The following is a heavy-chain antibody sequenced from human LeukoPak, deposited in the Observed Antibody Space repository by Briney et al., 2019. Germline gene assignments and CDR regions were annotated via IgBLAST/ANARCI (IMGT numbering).Heavy chain of an antibody. D-gene: IGHD1-1*01. Sequence: SGGSLRLSCAASGFTFSTYAMSWVRQAPGKGLEWVSTISGSGGSTYYADSVKGRFTISRDNAKNSLYLQMNSLRAEDTAVYYCARDLGYNWNPRRYFDLWGRGTLVTVSS. CDR3: ARDLGYNWNPRRYFDL. V-gene: IGHV3-23*01. CDR1: GFTFSTYA. J-gene: IGHJ2*01. CDR2: ISGSGGST.